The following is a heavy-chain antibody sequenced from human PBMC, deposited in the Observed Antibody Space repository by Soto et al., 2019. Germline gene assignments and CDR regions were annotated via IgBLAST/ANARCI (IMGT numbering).Heavy chain of an antibody. D-gene: IGHD6-19*01. V-gene: IGHV3-30*18. Sequence: PGGSLRLSCIVSGFTFSDYGMHWVRQAPGKGLEWVAVISPDGNNQYYPDSLRGRFTISRDDSKSTLYLQLNSLRAEDTAVYYCVKPSGWYPDSXGQGTTVTVS. CDR1: GFTFSDYG. J-gene: IGHJ4*02. CDR3: VKPSGWYPDS. CDR2: ISPDGNNQ.